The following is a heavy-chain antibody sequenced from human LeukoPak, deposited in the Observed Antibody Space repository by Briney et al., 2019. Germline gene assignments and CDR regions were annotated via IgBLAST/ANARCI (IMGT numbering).Heavy chain of an antibody. CDR2: ITYDGSNK. J-gene: IGHJ4*02. V-gene: IGHV3-30*19. CDR1: GFTFTTFG. Sequence: GGSLRLSCAASGFTFTTFGMHWVRQAPGKGLEWVTFITYDGSNKYYADSVRGRFTISRDNSKNTLYLQMNSLRAEDTAVYYCARDLTTSLDYWGQGTLVTVSS. CDR3: ARDLTTSLDY. D-gene: IGHD4-17*01.